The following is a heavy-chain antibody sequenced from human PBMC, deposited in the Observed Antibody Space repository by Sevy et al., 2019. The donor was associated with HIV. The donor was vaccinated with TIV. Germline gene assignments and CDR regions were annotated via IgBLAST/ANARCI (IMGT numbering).Heavy chain of an antibody. D-gene: IGHD1-1*01. V-gene: IGHV5-51*01. J-gene: IGHJ6*02. CDR2: IYPGDSDT. Sequence: GESLKFACKGSGYSFTSYWIGWVRQMPGKGLEWMGIIYPGDSDTRYSPSFQGQVTISADKSISTAYLQWSSLKASDTAMYYCARRQKGETGTYYYYGMDVWGQGTTVTVSS. CDR3: ARRQKGETGTYYYYGMDV. CDR1: GYSFTSYW.